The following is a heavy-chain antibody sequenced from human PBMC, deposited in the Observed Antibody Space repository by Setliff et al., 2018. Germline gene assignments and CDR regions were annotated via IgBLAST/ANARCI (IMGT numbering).Heavy chain of an antibody. D-gene: IGHD1-26*01. J-gene: IGHJ4*02. CDR3: ARDALGELLSFDY. V-gene: IGHV4-61*02. CDR2: IYTSGVT. CDR1: GGSVSSGGDY. Sequence: SLTCTVSGGSVSSGGDYWSWIRQPAGKGLEWIGRIYTSGVTNYYPSLKSRVTMSVDTSKNQFSLNLSSVTAADTAVYYCARDALGELLSFDYWGQGTLVTVSS.